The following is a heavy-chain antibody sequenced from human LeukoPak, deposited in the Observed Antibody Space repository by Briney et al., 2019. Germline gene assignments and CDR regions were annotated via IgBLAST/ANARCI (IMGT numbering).Heavy chain of an antibody. CDR3: AKDRGSGWSFDY. Sequence: GGSLRLSCAASGFTFSSYAMSWVRQAPGKGLECVSGISAGGGSTYYADSVKGRLTVSRDNSKYTLYLQMNSLRADDTAIYYCAKDRGSGWSFDYWGQGTLVTVSS. V-gene: IGHV3-23*01. CDR2: ISAGGGST. CDR1: GFTFSSYA. D-gene: IGHD6-19*01. J-gene: IGHJ4*02.